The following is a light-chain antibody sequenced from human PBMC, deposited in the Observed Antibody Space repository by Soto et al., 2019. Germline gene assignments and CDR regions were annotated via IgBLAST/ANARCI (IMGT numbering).Light chain of an antibody. CDR2: EDR. CDR3: SSSAGSNTYV. CDR1: AIAVGSYKS. J-gene: IGLJ1*01. V-gene: IGLV2-14*01. Sequence: QSVLTHPASVLGLLGQPITISCTETAIAVGSYKSVCWYQQHPGEAPKLLIYEDRNRPSGVSNRFSGSKSGNTASLTLSGLQSEDEADYYCSSSAGSNTYVFGTGTKVTVL.